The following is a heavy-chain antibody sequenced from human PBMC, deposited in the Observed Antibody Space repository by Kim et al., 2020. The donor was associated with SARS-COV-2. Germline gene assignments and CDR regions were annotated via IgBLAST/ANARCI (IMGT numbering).Heavy chain of an antibody. Sequence: GGSLRLSCAASRFTFNIYAMSWVRQAPGRGLEWVSTISGSGGSTYYGDSVKGRFTISRDNSKNTLYLQMNSLRAEDTAIYYCAKDSTAIKPKGRFDYWGQGTLVTVSS. D-gene: IGHD3-9*01. V-gene: IGHV3-23*01. J-gene: IGHJ4*02. CDR3: AKDSTAIKPKGRFDY. CDR1: RFTFNIYA. CDR2: ISGSGGST.